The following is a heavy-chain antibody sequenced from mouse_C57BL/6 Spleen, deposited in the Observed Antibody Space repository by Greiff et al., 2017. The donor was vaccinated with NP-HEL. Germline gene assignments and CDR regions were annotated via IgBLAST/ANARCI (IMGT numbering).Heavy chain of an antibody. CDR3: ARGYYGSSSYYAMDY. Sequence: QVQLKQSGPELVKPGASVKISCKASGYAFSSSWMNWVKQRPGKGLEWIGRIYPGDGDTNYNGKFKGKATLTADKSSSTAYMQLSSLTSEDSAVCFCARGYYGSSSYYAMDYWGQGTSVTVSS. CDR1: GYAFSSSW. J-gene: IGHJ4*01. D-gene: IGHD1-1*01. CDR2: IYPGDGDT. V-gene: IGHV1-82*01.